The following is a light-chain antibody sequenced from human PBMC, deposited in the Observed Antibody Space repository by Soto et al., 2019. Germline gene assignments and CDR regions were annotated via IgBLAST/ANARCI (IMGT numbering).Light chain of an antibody. CDR3: QQYGSSPWT. J-gene: IGKJ1*01. CDR1: QSVSSSY. CDR2: GAS. V-gene: IGKV3-20*01. Sequence: DIVLTQSPGTLSLSPGERATLSCRAIQSVSSSYLAWYQQKPGQAPRPLIYGASSRAIGIPDRFSGSGSGTDFTLTISRLEPEDFAVYYCQQYGSSPWTFGQGTKVDIK.